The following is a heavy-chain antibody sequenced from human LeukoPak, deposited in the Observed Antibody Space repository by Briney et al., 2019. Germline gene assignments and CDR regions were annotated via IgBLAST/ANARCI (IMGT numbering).Heavy chain of an antibody. V-gene: IGHV3-33*01. J-gene: IGHJ4*02. CDR1: GFTFSSYG. D-gene: IGHD3-10*01. Sequence: GRSLRLSCAASGFTFSSYGMHWVRQAPGRGLEWVAVIWYDGSNKYYADSVKGRFTISRDNPKNTLYLQMNSLRAEDTAVYYCARHTIYGSGSYLDYWGQGTLVTVSS. CDR3: ARHTIYGSGSYLDY. CDR2: IWYDGSNK.